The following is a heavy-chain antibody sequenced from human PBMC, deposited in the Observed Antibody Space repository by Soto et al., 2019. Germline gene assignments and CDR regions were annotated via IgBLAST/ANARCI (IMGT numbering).Heavy chain of an antibody. CDR1: GGSISSNSYY. CDR2: SYYSGST. D-gene: IGHD6-19*01. CDR3: ARGGAPYIIGWYAFDC. J-gene: IGHJ4*02. V-gene: IGHV4-39*01. Sequence: SETLSLTCSVSGGSISSNSYYWVWIRQPPGKGLEWIGRSYYSGSTYYSPSLKSRVTISVDTSKNQFSLKLNSVTAADTAVYYCARGGAPYIIGWYAFDCWGQGTLVTVSS.